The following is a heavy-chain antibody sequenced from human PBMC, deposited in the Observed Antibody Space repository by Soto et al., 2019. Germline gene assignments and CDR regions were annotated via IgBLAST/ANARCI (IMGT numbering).Heavy chain of an antibody. Sequence: GSLRLSCSASGFTFSSYAMHWVRQAPGKGLEYVSAISSNGGSTYYADSVKGRFTISRDNSKNTLYLQMSSLRAEDTAVYYCVKEYYDILTGTPYFDYWGQGTLVTVSS. CDR1: GFTFSSYA. D-gene: IGHD3-9*01. CDR3: VKEYYDILTGTPYFDY. CDR2: ISSNGGST. J-gene: IGHJ4*02. V-gene: IGHV3-64D*06.